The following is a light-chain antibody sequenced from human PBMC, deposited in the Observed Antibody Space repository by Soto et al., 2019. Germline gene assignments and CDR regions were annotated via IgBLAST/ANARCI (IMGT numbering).Light chain of an antibody. CDR1: QSISNN. Sequence: VMTQSPAPLSVSPVESATLSCRASQSISNNLAWYQQKPGQAPRLLMYDASTRATGIPDRFSGSGSGAEFTLTISSLQSEDLAVYYCQQYNNWPRTFGQGTKVEVK. CDR2: DAS. CDR3: QQYNNWPRT. V-gene: IGKV3-15*01. J-gene: IGKJ1*01.